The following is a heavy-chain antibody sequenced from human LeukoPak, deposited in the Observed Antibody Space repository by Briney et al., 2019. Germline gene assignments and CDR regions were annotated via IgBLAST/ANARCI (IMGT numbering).Heavy chain of an antibody. J-gene: IGHJ4*02. CDR2: ISWCGGTT. V-gene: IGHV3-43*02. CDR1: GFTFDFYA. CDR3: AKSKAAVATLYFDY. Sequence: GESLTLSCAPSGFTFDFYAMQWVRQPPGRGLEWVALISWCGGTTYYADSVTGRFTFSRDNTKNSLYLQMDSLSSGDTALYYCAKSKAAVATLYFDYWGQGTLVTVSS. D-gene: IGHD5-12*01.